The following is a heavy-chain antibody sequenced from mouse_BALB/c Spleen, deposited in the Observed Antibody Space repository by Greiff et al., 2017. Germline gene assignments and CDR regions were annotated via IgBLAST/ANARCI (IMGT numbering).Heavy chain of an antibody. CDR2: IRSKSNNYAT. CDR1: GFTFNTYA. CDR3: VRQTTAYWYFDV. D-gene: IGHD1-2*01. Sequence: EVMLVESGGGLVQPKGSLKLSCAASGFTFNTYAMNWVRQAPGKGLEWVARIRSKSNNYATYYADSVKDRFTISRDDSQSMLYLQMNNLKTEDTAMYYCVRQTTAYWYFDVWGAGTTVTVSS. V-gene: IGHV10-1*02. J-gene: IGHJ1*01.